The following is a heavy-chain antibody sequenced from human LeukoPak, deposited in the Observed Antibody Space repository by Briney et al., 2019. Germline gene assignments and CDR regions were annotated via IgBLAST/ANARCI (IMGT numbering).Heavy chain of an antibody. V-gene: IGHV3-74*01. J-gene: IGHJ4*02. D-gene: IGHD4-11*01. CDR2: INTDGRTT. CDR3: VRSAFLTTEFYFDY. Sequence: GGSLRLSCVSSGFTFSSYWMHWVRQAPGKGLVWVSRINTDGRTTTYADPVKGRFTISRDNAKNTLYLQMNSLRAEDTAVYYCVRSAFLTTEFYFDYWGQGTLVTVSS. CDR1: GFTFSSYW.